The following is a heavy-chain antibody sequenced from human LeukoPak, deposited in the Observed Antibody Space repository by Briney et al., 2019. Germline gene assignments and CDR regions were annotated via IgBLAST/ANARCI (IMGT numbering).Heavy chain of an antibody. CDR1: GFTFSSYA. CDR3: ARRGYSTRGMDV. CDR2: ISGSGGST. D-gene: IGHD3-3*01. Sequence: PGGSLRLSCAASGFTFSSYAMSWVRQAPGKGLEWVSAISGSGGSTYYADSVKGRFTISRDNAKNTLYLQMNSLRAEDTAVYYCARRGYSTRGMDVWGKGTTVTISS. V-gene: IGHV3-23*01. J-gene: IGHJ6*03.